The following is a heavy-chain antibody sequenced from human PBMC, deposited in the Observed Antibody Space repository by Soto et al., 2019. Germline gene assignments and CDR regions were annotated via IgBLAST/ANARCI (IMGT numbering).Heavy chain of an antibody. D-gene: IGHD7-27*01. CDR1: GFTFDDSA. V-gene: IGHV3-9*01. J-gene: IGHJ4*02. CDR2: ISWNGDRI. CDR3: AKETQSNLGTGGFDS. Sequence: EVQLVESGGGLVQHGRSLRLSCSASGFTFDDSAMHWVRQAPGKGLEWVSGISWNGDRIEYADSVKGRFTISRDNAKNSLYLQANSLRVDDTAVYYCAKETQSNLGTGGFDSWGQGTLVTVSS.